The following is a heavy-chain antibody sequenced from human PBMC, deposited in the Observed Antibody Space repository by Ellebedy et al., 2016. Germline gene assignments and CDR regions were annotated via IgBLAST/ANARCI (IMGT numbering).Heavy chain of an antibody. CDR3: ARDSNYTTGDYYSYFGMDV. Sequence: SETLSLTCTVSGGSISSGDTYWNWIRQHPGRGLEWIGYIHNSGGTYYNPSLKSRISISLDTSNNQLSLRLTSVTAADTAVYYCARDSNYTTGDYYSYFGMDVWGQGTTVTVSS. J-gene: IGHJ6*02. CDR2: IHNSGGT. CDR1: GGSISSGDTY. D-gene: IGHD2-8*01. V-gene: IGHV4-31*03.